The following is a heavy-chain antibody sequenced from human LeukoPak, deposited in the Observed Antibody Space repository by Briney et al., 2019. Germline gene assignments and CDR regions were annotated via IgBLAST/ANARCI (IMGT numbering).Heavy chain of an antibody. J-gene: IGHJ4*02. CDR2: IYPGDSDT. CDR1: GYTFSTYW. D-gene: IGHD3-22*01. Sequence: GESLKISCKGSGYTFSTYWIGWVRQMPGKGLEWMGIIYPGDSDTRYSPSFQGQVTFSADKSISTAYLQLSSLKASDTAMYYCARQGTSYYDSSDFHHPDYWGQGTLVTVSS. V-gene: IGHV5-51*01. CDR3: ARQGTSYYDSSDFHHPDY.